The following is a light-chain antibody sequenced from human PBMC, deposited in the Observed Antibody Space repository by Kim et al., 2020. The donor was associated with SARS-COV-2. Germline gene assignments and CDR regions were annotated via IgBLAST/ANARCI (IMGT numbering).Light chain of an antibody. J-gene: IGKJ4*01. CDR1: QGISSY. V-gene: IGKV1-9*01. CDR3: QQFNNYPLT. CDR2: AAS. Sequence: TSVRQRLTTSCRARQGISSYLAWSPQKPGTAPTLLFYAASSLQSVVPSRVSGSGSGTEFTLTISSLQPEYVSTYYCQQFNNYPLTFGGGTKVDIK.